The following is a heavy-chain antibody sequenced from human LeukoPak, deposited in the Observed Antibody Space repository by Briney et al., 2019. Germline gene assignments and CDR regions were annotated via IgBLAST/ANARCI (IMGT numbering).Heavy chain of an antibody. V-gene: IGHV4-59*01. CDR2: IYYSGST. CDR3: ARADLGHDAFDI. J-gene: IGHJ3*02. CDR1: GGSISSYY. D-gene: IGHD3-3*01. Sequence: PSETLSLTCTVSGGSISSYYWSWIRQPPGKGLEWIGYIYYSGSTNYNPSLKSRVTISVDTSKNQFSLKLSSVTAADTAVYYCARADLGHDAFDIWGQGTMVTVSS.